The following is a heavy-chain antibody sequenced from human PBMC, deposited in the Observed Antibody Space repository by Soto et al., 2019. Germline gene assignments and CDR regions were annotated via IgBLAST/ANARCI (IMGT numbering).Heavy chain of an antibody. CDR1: GGSISDFY. CDR2: ISYSGNT. V-gene: IGHV4-59*01. D-gene: IGHD2-8*01. CDR3: ARAPMVLSRSYFDS. Sequence: SETLSLTCTVSGGSISDFYWSWIRQPPGKGLEWIGYISYSGNTNYNPSLESRVSISVDTSKNQLSLNLTSVTAADTAVYYCARAPMVLSRSYFDSWGQGTPVTVSS. J-gene: IGHJ4*02.